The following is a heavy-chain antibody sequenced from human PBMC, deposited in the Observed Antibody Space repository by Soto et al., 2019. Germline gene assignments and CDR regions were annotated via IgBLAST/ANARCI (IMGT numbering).Heavy chain of an antibody. V-gene: IGHV1-69*01. D-gene: IGHD3-10*01. J-gene: IGHJ4*02. CDR2: IIPIFGTA. CDR3: ARDQVSSYYGSGSYYYFDF. CDR1: GGTFSSYA. Sequence: QVQLVQSGAEVKKPGSSVKVSCKASGGTFSSYAISWVRQAPGQGLEWMGGIIPIFGTANYAQKFQGRVTITADESRSTAYMEMSSLRSEDMAVDYCARDQVSSYYGSGSYYYFDFGGQGTLVTVSS.